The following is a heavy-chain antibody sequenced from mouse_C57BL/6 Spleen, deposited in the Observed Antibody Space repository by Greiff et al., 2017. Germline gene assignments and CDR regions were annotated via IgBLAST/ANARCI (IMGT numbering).Heavy chain of an antibody. CDR1: GFTFSDYG. CDR2: ISSGSSTI. D-gene: IGHD1-2*01. Sequence: EVKLMESGGGLVKPGGSLKLSCAASGFTFSDYGMHWVRQAPEKGLEWVAYISSGSSTIYYADTVKGRFTISRDNAKNTMFLQMTSLRSEDTAMCYCERRDYGVDYWGQGTTLTVSS. V-gene: IGHV5-17*01. CDR3: ERRDYGVDY. J-gene: IGHJ2*01.